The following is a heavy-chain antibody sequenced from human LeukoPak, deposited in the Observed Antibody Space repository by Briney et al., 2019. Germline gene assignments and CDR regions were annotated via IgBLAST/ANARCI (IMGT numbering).Heavy chain of an antibody. CDR1: GFTFSSYA. CDR3: ARPMDFDWLLSFDY. V-gene: IGHV3-23*01. CDR2: ISGSGGST. J-gene: IGHJ4*02. Sequence: GGSLRLSCAASGFTFSSYAMSWVRQAPGKGLEWVSAISGSGGSTYYADSVKGRFTISRDNSKNTVYLQMNSLRAEDTAVYYCARPMDFDWLLSFDYWGQGTLVTVSS. D-gene: IGHD3-9*01.